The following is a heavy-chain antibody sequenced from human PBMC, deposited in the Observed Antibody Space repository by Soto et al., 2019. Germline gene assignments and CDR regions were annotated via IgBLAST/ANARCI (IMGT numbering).Heavy chain of an antibody. J-gene: IGHJ5*02. V-gene: IGHV2-5*01. Sequence: QITLKESGPTLVKPTQTLTLTCTFSGFSLSTSGECVGWLRQPPGKALEWLALILWNDDKRYSPSLKSRLTITRDTSKNQVVLTMTNMDPVDTGTYYCAHRPPFYDFWSGYHHTYNWFDPWGQGTLVIVSS. CDR1: GFSLSTSGEC. D-gene: IGHD3-3*01. CDR3: AHRPPFYDFWSGYHHTYNWFDP. CDR2: ILWNDDK.